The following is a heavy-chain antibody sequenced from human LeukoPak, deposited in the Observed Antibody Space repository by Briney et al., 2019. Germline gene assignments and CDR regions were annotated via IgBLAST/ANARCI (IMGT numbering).Heavy chain of an antibody. CDR2: ISYDGSNK. J-gene: IGHJ6*02. D-gene: IGHD4-17*01. V-gene: IGHV3-30*18. Sequence: GGSLRLSCAASGFTFSNYGMHWVRQASGKGLEWVAVISYDGSNKYYADSVKGRFTISRDNSKNTLYLQMNSLRAEDTAVYYCAKDMVYGDPLGRGYYYYYGMDVWGQGTTVTVSS. CDR1: GFTFSNYG. CDR3: AKDMVYGDPLGRGYYYYYGMDV.